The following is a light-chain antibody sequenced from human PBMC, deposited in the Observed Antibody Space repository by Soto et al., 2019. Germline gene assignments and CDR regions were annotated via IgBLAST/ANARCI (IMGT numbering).Light chain of an antibody. V-gene: IGKV1-33*01. J-gene: IGKJ3*01. CDR1: QDINNY. Sequence: DIQMTQSPSSLSASVGDRVTITCQASQDINNYLNWYQQKPGKAPKLLIYDAINLETGVPSRFSGSGSATDFTFTISSLQPEDIATYFCQQYDNVPFTFGPGTKVDIK. CDR3: QQYDNVPFT. CDR2: DAI.